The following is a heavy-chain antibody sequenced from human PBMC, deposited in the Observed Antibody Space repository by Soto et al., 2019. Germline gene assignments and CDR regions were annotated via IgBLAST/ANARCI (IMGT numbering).Heavy chain of an antibody. D-gene: IGHD3-22*01. J-gene: IGHJ4*02. CDR3: ARGGGYDSSGYYRTYDY. Sequence: QVQLQESGPGLVKPSQTLSLTCTVSGGSISSGDYYWSWIRQPPGKGLEWIGYIYYSGSTYYNPSLKSRVTISVNTSKNQYSLKLSSVTAGDTAVYYCARGGGYDSSGYYRTYDYWGQGTLVTVSS. V-gene: IGHV4-30-4*01. CDR1: GGSISSGDYY. CDR2: IYYSGST.